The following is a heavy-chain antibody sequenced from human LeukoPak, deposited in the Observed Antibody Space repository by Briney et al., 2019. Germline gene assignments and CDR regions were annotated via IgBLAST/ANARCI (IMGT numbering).Heavy chain of an antibody. CDR3: AREHLKLYWFEY. CDR1: GGSFSAYY. Sequence: SETLSLTCAVYGGSFSAYYWSWIRQPPGKGLEWIGEINYSGSTTYNPSHKSRVTISVDTSKNQFSLTLTSVTAADTAVYYCAREHLKLYWFEYWGQGTLVTVSS. J-gene: IGHJ4*02. CDR2: INYSGST. D-gene: IGHD2-15*01. V-gene: IGHV4-34*01.